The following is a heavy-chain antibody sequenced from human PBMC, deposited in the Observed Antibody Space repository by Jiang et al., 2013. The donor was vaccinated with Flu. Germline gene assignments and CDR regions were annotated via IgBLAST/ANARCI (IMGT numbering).Heavy chain of an antibody. CDR3: ARGQGDYSDWYFDL. D-gene: IGHD4-11*01. Sequence: SGAEVKKPGASVKVSCKASGYTFTGYYIHWLRQAPGQGLEWMGWINPSSGGTSYTQRFQSWVTMTRDTSISTAYMEVSRLTSDDTAIYYCARGQGDYSDWYFDLWGRGTLVTVSS. CDR1: GYTFTGYY. CDR2: INPSSGGT. V-gene: IGHV1-2*04. J-gene: IGHJ2*01.